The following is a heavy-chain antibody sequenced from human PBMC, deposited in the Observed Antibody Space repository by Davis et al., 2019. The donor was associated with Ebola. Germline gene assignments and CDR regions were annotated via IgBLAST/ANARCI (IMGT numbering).Heavy chain of an antibody. D-gene: IGHD3-3*01. CDR3: ARDLFTAYDFWSDYSSAGLDP. CDR2: IKGDGSEK. CDR1: GFTFSRYW. V-gene: IGHV3-7*01. J-gene: IGHJ5*02. Sequence: PGGSLRLSCSASGFTFSRYWMNWVRQAPGKGLEWVANIKGDGSEKNYADSLKGRFTISRDNAKNSLYLQMNTLRVDDTAVYYCARDLFTAYDFWSDYSSAGLDPWGQGTLVTVSS.